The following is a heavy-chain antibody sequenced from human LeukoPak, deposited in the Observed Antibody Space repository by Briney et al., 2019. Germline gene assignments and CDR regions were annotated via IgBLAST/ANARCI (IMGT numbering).Heavy chain of an antibody. J-gene: IGHJ5*02. CDR3: ARDSGGAAVVDP. CDR1: GGSISSSSYY. D-gene: IGHD6-13*01. V-gene: IGHV4-39*07. CDR2: IYYSGST. Sequence: SETLSLTCTVSGGSISSSSYYWGWIRQPPGKGLEWIGSIYYSGSTYYNPSLKSRVIISVDTPKNQFSLKLSSVTAADTAVYCCARDSGGAAVVDPWGQGTLVTVSS.